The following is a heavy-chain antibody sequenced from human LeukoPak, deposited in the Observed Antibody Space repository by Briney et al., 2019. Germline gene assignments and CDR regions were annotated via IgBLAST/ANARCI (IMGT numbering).Heavy chain of an antibody. Sequence: GGSLRLSCAASGFTFSSYAMSWVRQAPGKGLEWVSAISGSGGSTYYADSVKGRFTISRDNAKNSLYLQMNSLRAEDTAVYYCARVSSYDTGGIFGVVLTFDYWGQGTLVTVSS. J-gene: IGHJ4*02. D-gene: IGHD3-3*01. CDR2: ISGSGGST. CDR1: GFTFSSYA. CDR3: ARVSSYDTGGIFGVVLTFDY. V-gene: IGHV3-23*01.